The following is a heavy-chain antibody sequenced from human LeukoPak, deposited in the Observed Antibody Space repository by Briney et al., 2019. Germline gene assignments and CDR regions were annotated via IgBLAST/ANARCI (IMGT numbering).Heavy chain of an antibody. CDR3: AKDPYYYGSGTQLGGY. CDR2: ISGSGGST. CDR1: GFAFSSYA. V-gene: IGHV3-23*01. D-gene: IGHD3-10*01. Sequence: TGGSVRLSCAASGFAFSSYAMSWVLQAPGKGLEWVSAISGSGGSTYYADSVKGRFTISRDNSKNTLYLQMNSLRAEDMAVYYCAKDPYYYGSGTQLGGYWGQGTLVTVSS. J-gene: IGHJ4*02.